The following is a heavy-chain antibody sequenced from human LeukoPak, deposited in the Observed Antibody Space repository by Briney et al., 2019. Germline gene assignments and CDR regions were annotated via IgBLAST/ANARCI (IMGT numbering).Heavy chain of an antibody. V-gene: IGHV1-2*02. J-gene: IGHJ4*02. D-gene: IGHD3-22*01. CDR2: INPDSGGT. CDR3: ARTPGSAYEY. CDR1: GYTFTSYG. Sequence: ASVKVSCKASGYTFTSYGISWVRQAPGQGLEWMGWINPDSGGTNYAQKFQGRVTMTRDTSISTAYMELTRLQSDDTAVYYCARTPGSAYEYWGQGTLVTVSS.